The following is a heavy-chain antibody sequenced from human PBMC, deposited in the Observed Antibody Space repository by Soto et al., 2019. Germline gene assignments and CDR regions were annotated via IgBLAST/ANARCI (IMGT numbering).Heavy chain of an antibody. CDR3: ARDTYDILPGYYPFDY. Sequence: ASVKVSCKASGYTFTSYGISWVRQAPGQGLEWMGWISAYNGNTNYAQKLQGRVTMTTDTSTSTAYMELRSLRSDDTAVFYCARDTYDILPGYYPFDYWGQGTLVTVSS. V-gene: IGHV1-18*01. CDR1: GYTFTSYG. D-gene: IGHD3-9*01. J-gene: IGHJ4*02. CDR2: ISAYNGNT.